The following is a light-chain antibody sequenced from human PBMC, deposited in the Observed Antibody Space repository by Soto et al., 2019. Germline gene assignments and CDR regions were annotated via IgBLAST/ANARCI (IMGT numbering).Light chain of an antibody. Sequence: QSALTQPPSASGSPGQSVTISCTGTSCDVGGYNYVSWYQQHPGTAPKLMIYEVSKRPSGVPDRFSGSKSGNTASLTVSGLQAEDEADYYCSSYAGSNNFGVFGGGTKLTVL. CDR2: EVS. J-gene: IGLJ3*02. V-gene: IGLV2-8*01. CDR3: SSYAGSNNFGV. CDR1: SCDVGGYNY.